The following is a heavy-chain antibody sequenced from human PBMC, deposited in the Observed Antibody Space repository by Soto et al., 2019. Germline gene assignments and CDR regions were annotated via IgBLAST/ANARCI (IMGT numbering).Heavy chain of an antibody. CDR1: GASITSSARY. CDR3: ARHHTISAYYYYMDV. V-gene: IGHV4-39*01. Sequence: TSGTLSPTCTFYGASITSSARYWGWVRQPPGKGLEYIGTVFYNGNSYYNPSLKSRVTMSVDTSKNQFSLKLSSVTAADTAIYYCARHHTISAYYYYMDVWGKGTTVTVSS. D-gene: IGHD3-10*01. CDR2: VFYNGNS. J-gene: IGHJ6*03.